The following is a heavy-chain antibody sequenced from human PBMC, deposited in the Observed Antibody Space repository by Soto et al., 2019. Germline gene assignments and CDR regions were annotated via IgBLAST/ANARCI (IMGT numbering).Heavy chain of an antibody. J-gene: IGHJ5*02. CDR3: ARLVQLLQGRWFDP. Sequence: QVQLQESGPGLVKPSQTLSLTCTVSGGSISSGDYYWSWIRQPPGKGLEWIGYIYYSGGTYYNPSPKSGVTISVDTSKNQFSLKLSSVTAADTAVYYCARLVQLLQGRWFDPWGQGTLVTVSS. CDR2: IYYSGGT. CDR1: GGSISSGDYY. D-gene: IGHD2-15*01. V-gene: IGHV4-30-4*01.